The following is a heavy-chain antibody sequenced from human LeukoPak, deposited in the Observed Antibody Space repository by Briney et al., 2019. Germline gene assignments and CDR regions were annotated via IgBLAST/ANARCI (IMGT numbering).Heavy chain of an antibody. J-gene: IGHJ3*02. CDR3: ASSIVVGPLGHDAFDI. Sequence: SETLSLTCTVSGGSISRGSYFWSWLRQHPGKGLEWIGYIYYGGSTYYNPSLQSRLTLSVDSSKNQLSLRLSSVTAADTAVYYCASSIVVGPLGHDAFDIWGQGTMVTVS. V-gene: IGHV4-31*03. CDR1: GGSISRGSYF. D-gene: IGHD3-22*01. CDR2: IYYGGST.